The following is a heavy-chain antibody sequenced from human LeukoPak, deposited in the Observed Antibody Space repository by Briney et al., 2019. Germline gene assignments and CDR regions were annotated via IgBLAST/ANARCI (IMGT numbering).Heavy chain of an antibody. CDR3: ARDSARFTSIDY. Sequence: GGSLRLSCAASGFSVSSNYMNWVRQAPGKGLEWVSSISSSSSYIYYADSVKGRFTISRDNAKNSLYLQMNSLRAEDTAVYYCARDSARFTSIDYWGQGTLVTVSS. CDR2: ISSSSSYI. J-gene: IGHJ4*02. V-gene: IGHV3-21*01. D-gene: IGHD3-3*01. CDR1: GFSVSSNY.